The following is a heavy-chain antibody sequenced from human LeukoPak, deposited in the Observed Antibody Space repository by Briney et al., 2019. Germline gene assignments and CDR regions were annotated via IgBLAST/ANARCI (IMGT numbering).Heavy chain of an antibody. Sequence: ASVKVSCKASGYTFTSYDINWVRQATGQGLEWMGWMNPNSGNTGYAQKFQGRVTVTRNTSISTAYMELSSLRSEDTAVYYCARGRSSWYAFDIWGQGTMVTVSS. CDR2: MNPNSGNT. J-gene: IGHJ3*02. V-gene: IGHV1-8*01. D-gene: IGHD6-13*01. CDR1: GYTFTSYD. CDR3: ARGRSSWYAFDI.